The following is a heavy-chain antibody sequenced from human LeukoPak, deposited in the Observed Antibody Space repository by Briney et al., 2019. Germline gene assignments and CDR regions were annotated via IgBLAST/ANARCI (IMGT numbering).Heavy chain of an antibody. D-gene: IGHD2-21*01. Sequence: SQTLSLTCTVSGGSISSGDYYWSWIRQPPGKGLEWIGYIYYSGSTYYNPSLKSRVTISVDTSKNQFSLKLSSVTAADTAVYYCARGIGDVVVVIAPLYGAFDIWGQGTMVTVSS. CDR3: ARGIGDVVVVIAPLYGAFDI. CDR2: IYYSGST. J-gene: IGHJ3*02. V-gene: IGHV4-30-4*08. CDR1: GGSISSGDYY.